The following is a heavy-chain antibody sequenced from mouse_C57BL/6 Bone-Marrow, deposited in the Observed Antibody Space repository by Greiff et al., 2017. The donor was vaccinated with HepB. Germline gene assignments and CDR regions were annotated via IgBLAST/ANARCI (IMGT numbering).Heavy chain of an antibody. D-gene: IGHD1-1*01. J-gene: IGHJ2*01. V-gene: IGHV5-4*03. CDR3: ASDYYYFDY. CDR2: ISDGGSYT. CDR1: GFTFSSYA. Sequence: EVKLMESGGGLVKPGGSLKLSCAASGFTFSSYAMSWVRQTPEKRLEWVATISDGGSYTYYPDNVKGRFTISRDNAKNNLYLQMSHLKSEDTAMYYCASDYYYFDYWGQGTTLTVSS.